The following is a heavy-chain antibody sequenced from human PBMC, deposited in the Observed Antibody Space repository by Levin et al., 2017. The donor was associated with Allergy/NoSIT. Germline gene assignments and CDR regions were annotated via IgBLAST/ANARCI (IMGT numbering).Heavy chain of an antibody. CDR2: IYESGST. V-gene: IGHV4-30-4*01. CDR1: GDSISRGDFH. Sequence: SQTLSLTCTVSGDSISRGDFHWTWIRQTPEKGLEWIGYIYESGSTYYNPSLRSRVGMSVDTSRNQFSLKLFSVTAADTAIYYCAREAESVDYYGLDVWGQGTMVTVSS. CDR3: AREAESVDYYGLDV. D-gene: IGHD4-23*01. J-gene: IGHJ6*02.